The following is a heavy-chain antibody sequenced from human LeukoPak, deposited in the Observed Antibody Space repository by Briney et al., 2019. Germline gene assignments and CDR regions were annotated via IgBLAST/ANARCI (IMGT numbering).Heavy chain of an antibody. CDR2: ISSSSSTI. Sequence: GGSLRLSCAASGFTFSSYSMNWVRQAPGKGLEWVSYISSSSSTIYYADSVKGRFTISRDNAKNTLYLQMNSLRAEDTAVYYCAKDLRSIVGATSCFDYWGQGTLVTVSS. J-gene: IGHJ4*02. CDR1: GFTFSSYS. D-gene: IGHD1-26*01. CDR3: AKDLRSIVGATSCFDY. V-gene: IGHV3-48*01.